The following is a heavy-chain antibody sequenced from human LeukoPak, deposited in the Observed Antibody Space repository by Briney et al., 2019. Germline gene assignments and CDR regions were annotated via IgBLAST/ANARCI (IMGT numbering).Heavy chain of an antibody. D-gene: IGHD6-19*01. V-gene: IGHV4-61*09. CDR3: ARAGGSVGWYGTIDS. CDR2: LYTSGTT. Sequence: PSQTLSLTCTVSGGSISSGSYYWTWIRQSAGKGLEWIGHLYTSGTTSYNPSLQSRVTISADTSKHQFSLRLTSVTAADTAVYYCARAGGSVGWYGTIDSWGQGTLVTVSS. CDR1: GGSISSGSYY. J-gene: IGHJ4*02.